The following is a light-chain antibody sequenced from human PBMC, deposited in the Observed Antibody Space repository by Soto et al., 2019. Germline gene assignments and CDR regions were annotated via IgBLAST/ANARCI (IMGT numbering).Light chain of an antibody. Sequence: EIVMTQSPATLSVSPGERATLSCRASQSVSSNLAWYQQRPGLAPRLLIYGAATRATGIPARFSGSGSGTEFTLTINSLQSEDFAVYYCQQYNYWPSFGQGTKVEIK. CDR1: QSVSSN. CDR3: QQYNYWPS. J-gene: IGKJ1*01. CDR2: GAA. V-gene: IGKV3-15*01.